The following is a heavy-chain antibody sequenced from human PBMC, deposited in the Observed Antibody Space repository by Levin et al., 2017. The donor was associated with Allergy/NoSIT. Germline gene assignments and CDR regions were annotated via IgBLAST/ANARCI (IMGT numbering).Heavy chain of an antibody. D-gene: IGHD6-13*01. CDR3: ARGEEAGIAAAGNPGPFLER. CDR2: IYTSGST. J-gene: IGHJ4*02. Sequence: SETLSLTCTVSGGSISSYYWSWIRQPAGKGLEWIGRIYTSGSTNYNPSLKSRVTMSVDTSKNQFSLKLSSVTAADTAVYYCARGEEAGIAAAGNPGPFLERWGQGTLVTVSS. V-gene: IGHV4-4*07. CDR1: GGSISSYY.